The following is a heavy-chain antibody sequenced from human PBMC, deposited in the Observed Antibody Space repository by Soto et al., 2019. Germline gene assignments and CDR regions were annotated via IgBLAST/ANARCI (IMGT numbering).Heavy chain of an antibody. V-gene: IGHV3-7*03. J-gene: IGHJ4*02. CDR3: ARMSCGADCNFDL. Sequence: EVQLVDSGGGFVQPGGSLRLSCVASGFRFSSYWMTWVRQAPGKGLEWVAYIKQDGTHRIYVDSVRGRFSISRDNADNSLYLQMNSLRAEDSAFYYCARMSCGADCNFDLWGQGTLVTVSP. D-gene: IGHD2-21*01. CDR1: GFRFSSYW. CDR2: IKQDGTHR.